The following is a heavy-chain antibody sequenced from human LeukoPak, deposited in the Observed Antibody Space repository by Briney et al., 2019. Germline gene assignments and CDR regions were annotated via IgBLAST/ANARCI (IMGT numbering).Heavy chain of an antibody. Sequence: ASVKVSCKASGYTFTSCAMNWVRQAPGQGLEWMGWINTNTGNPTYAQGFTGRFVFSLDTSVSTAYLQISSLKAEDTAVYYCARVYYYDSSGQVYYYYYMDVWGKGTTVTVSS. V-gene: IGHV7-4-1*02. CDR3: ARVYYYDSSGQVYYYYYMDV. CDR1: GYTFTSCA. J-gene: IGHJ6*03. D-gene: IGHD3-22*01. CDR2: INTNTGNP.